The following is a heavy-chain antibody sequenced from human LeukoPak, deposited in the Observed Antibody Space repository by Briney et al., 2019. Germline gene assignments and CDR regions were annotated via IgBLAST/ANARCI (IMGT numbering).Heavy chain of an antibody. D-gene: IGHD2-2*01. Sequence: PSETLSLTCTVSGGSISSGSYYWSWIRQPAGKGLEWIGRIYTSGSTNYNPSLKSRVTISVDTSKNQFSLKLSSVTAADTAVYYCARGGVPAPGWFDYWGQGTLVTVSS. V-gene: IGHV4-61*02. CDR2: IYTSGST. CDR1: GGSISSGSYY. CDR3: ARGGVPAPGWFDY. J-gene: IGHJ4*02.